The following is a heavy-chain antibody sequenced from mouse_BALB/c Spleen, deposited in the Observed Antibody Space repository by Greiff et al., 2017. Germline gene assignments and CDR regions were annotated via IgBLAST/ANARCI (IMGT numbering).Heavy chain of an antibody. D-gene: IGHD2-1*01. V-gene: IGHV2-9*02. J-gene: IGHJ1*01. CDR2: IWAGGST. Sequence: VKLMESGPGLVAPSQSLSITCTVSGFSLTSYGVHWVRQPPGKGLEWLGVIWAGGSTNYNSALMSRLSISKDNSKSQVFLKMNSLQTDDTAMYYCARDFYYGNYDWYFDVWGAGTTVTVSS. CDR1: GFSLTSYG. CDR3: ARDFYYGNYDWYFDV.